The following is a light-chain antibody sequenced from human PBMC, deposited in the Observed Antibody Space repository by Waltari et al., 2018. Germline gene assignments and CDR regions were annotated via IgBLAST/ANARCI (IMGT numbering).Light chain of an antibody. CDR3: QHYVRLPAT. V-gene: IGKV3-20*01. CDR1: QSVGRT. Sequence: EIVLTQSPGTLSLSPGERATLSCRASQSVGRTLAWYQQKPGQAPRLLRYGAPSRATGTPDRFSGSGSGTDFSLTISRLEPEDFAVYYCQHYVRLPATFGQGTKVEIK. J-gene: IGKJ1*01. CDR2: GAP.